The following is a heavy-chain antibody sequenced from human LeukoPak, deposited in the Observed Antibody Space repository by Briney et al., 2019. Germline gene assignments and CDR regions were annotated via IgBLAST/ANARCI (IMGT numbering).Heavy chain of an antibody. J-gene: IGHJ4*02. D-gene: IGHD3-22*01. CDR3: ARVVRLYYYDSSGYYLALHY. Sequence: ASVKVSCKASGYTFTSYDINWVRQATGQGPEWMGWMNPNSGNTGYAQKFQGRVTMTRNTSISTAYMELSSLRSEDTAVYYCARVVRLYYYDSSGYYLALHYWGQGTLVTVSS. CDR2: MNPNSGNT. V-gene: IGHV1-8*01. CDR1: GYTFTSYD.